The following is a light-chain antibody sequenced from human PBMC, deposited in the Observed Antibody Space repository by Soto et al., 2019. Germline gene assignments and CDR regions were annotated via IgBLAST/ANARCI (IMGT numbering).Light chain of an antibody. V-gene: IGKV3-15*01. Sequence: DIVMTQSPATLSVSPGERATLSCRASQSVRSSLAWYQQKPGQAPRLLIYAASTRATGIPARFSGSGSGTEFTLTINSLQSEDFAVYYCQQYNTWPETFGQGTKVDI. CDR3: QQYNTWPET. J-gene: IGKJ1*01. CDR2: AAS. CDR1: QSVRSS.